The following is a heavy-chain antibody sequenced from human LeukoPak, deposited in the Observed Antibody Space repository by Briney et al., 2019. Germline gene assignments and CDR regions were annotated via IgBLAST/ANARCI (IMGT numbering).Heavy chain of an antibody. CDR1: GFTFDDYA. CDR2: ISWNSGTI. D-gene: IGHD2-21*02. V-gene: IGHV3-9*01. Sequence: GGSLRLSCAASGFTFDDYAMHWVRQAPGKGLEWVSGISWNSGTIGYADSVNGRFTISRDNAKNSLYLQMNSLRAEDTALYYCAKDSRTAISSPHPYFDYWGQGTLVTVSS. CDR3: AKDSRTAISSPHPYFDY. J-gene: IGHJ4*02.